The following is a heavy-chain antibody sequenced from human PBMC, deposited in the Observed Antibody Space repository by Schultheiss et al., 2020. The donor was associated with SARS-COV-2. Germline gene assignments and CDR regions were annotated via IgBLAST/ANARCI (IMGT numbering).Heavy chain of an antibody. CDR1: GFTFSSYA. V-gene: IGHV3-23*01. D-gene: IGHD2-2*02. CDR2: ISGSGGST. J-gene: IGHJ3*02. Sequence: GGSLRLSCAASGFTFSSYAMSWVRQAPGKGLEWVSAISGSGGSTYYADSVKGRFTISRDNSKNTLYLQMNSLRAEDTAVYYCARDCSSTSCYTPRAFDIWGQGTMVTVSS. CDR3: ARDCSSTSCYTPRAFDI.